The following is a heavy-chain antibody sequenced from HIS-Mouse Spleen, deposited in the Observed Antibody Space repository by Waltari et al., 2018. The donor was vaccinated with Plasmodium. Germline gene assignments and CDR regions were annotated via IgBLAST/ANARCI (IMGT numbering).Heavy chain of an antibody. J-gene: IGHJ3*02. CDR1: GGSISSGGYY. CDR2: IYYSGST. Sequence: QVQMQESGPGLVKPSQTLSPTCPVSGGSISSGGYYWIWIRQHPGKGLEWIGYIYYSGSTYYNPSLKSRVTISVDTSKNQFSLKLSSVTAADTALYYCGRKVTIFGVVNDAFDIWGQGTMVTVSS. V-gene: IGHV4-31*03. CDR3: GRKVTIFGVVNDAFDI. D-gene: IGHD3-3*01.